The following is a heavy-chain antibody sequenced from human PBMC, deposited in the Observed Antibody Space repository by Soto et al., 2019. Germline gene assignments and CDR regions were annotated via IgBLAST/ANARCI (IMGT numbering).Heavy chain of an antibody. D-gene: IGHD1-7*01. CDR3: AKVIWTDRELVQNWYFDL. CDR1: GFTFSSYA. V-gene: IGHV3-23*01. CDR2: ISGSGGST. J-gene: IGHJ2*01. Sequence: EVQLLESGGGLVQPGGSLRLSCAASGFTFSSYAMSWVRQAPGKGLEWVSAISGSGGSTYYADSVKGRFTISRDNSKNTLYLQMNSLRAEDTAVYYCAKVIWTDRELVQNWYFDLWGRGTLVTVSS.